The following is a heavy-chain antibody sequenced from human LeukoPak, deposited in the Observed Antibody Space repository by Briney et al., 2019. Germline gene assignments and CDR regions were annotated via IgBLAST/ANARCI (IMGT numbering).Heavy chain of an antibody. J-gene: IGHJ6*03. Sequence: VASVKVSCKASGGTFSSYAISWVRQAPGQGLEWMGGIIPIFGTANYAQKFQGRVTVTADKSTSTAYMELSSLRSEDTAVYYCATKNAYYYDSSGYLRPYYYYYMDVWGKGTTVTVSS. CDR1: GGTFSSYA. V-gene: IGHV1-69*06. CDR2: IIPIFGTA. CDR3: ATKNAYYYDSSGYLRPYYYYYMDV. D-gene: IGHD3-22*01.